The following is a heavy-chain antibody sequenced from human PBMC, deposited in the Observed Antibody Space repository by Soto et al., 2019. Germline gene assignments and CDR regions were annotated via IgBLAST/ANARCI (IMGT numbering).Heavy chain of an antibody. J-gene: IGHJ6*02. CDR1: GGTFSNYA. CDR2: IIPIFETT. CDR3: ARDMIPAAISYRYYAMDV. Sequence: QVQLVQSGAEVKKPGSSVKVSCKASGGTFSNYAFSWVRQVPGQGLEWMGGIIPIFETTNYAEKFQGRATITADESTSTTYMELSSLSSEDTAVFFCARDMIPAAISYRYYAMDVWGQGTTVTVSS. D-gene: IGHD2-2*01. V-gene: IGHV1-69*01.